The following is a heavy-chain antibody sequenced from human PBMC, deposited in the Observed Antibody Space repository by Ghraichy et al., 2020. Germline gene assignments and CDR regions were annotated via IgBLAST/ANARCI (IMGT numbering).Heavy chain of an antibody. CDR2: ISSSSSYI. J-gene: IGHJ6*02. CDR1: GFTFSSYS. Sequence: GSLRLSCAASGFTFSSYSMNWVRQAPGKGLEWVSSISSSSSYIYYADSVKGRFTISRDNAKNSLYLQMNSLRAEDTAVYYCARVCGSGSYCGMDVWGQGTTVTVSS. CDR3: ARVCGSGSYCGMDV. V-gene: IGHV3-21*01. D-gene: IGHD3-10*01.